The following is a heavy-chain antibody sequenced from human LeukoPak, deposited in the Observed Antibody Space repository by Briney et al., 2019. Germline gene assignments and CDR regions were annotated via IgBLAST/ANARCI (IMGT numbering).Heavy chain of an antibody. D-gene: IGHD6-19*01. V-gene: IGHV3-74*01. Sequence: GGSLRLSCAASGFTFSSYGMNWVRQAPGQGLVWVSRINSGGSSTSYADFVKGRFTISRDNAKNTLSLQMDSLRAEDTAVYYCARVIDGWYFDYWGQGTLVTVSS. J-gene: IGHJ4*02. CDR1: GFTFSSYG. CDR3: ARVIDGWYFDY. CDR2: INSGGSST.